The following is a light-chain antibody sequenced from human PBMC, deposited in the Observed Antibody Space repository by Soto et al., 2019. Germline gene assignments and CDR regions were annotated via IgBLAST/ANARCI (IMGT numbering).Light chain of an antibody. CDR2: EVT. V-gene: IGLV2-23*02. J-gene: IGLJ2*01. CDR3: CSYVGSSTLV. CDR1: HSDVGNYNL. Sequence: QSALTQPASVSRAPGQSITISCTRTHSDVGNYNLVSWYQQHPGKAPKFLIYEVTKRPSGVSNRFSGSKSGNTASLTISGLQAEDEADYYCCSYVGSSTLVFGGGTKLTVL.